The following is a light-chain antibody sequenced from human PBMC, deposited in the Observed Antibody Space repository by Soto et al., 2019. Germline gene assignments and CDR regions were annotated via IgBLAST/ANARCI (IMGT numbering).Light chain of an antibody. V-gene: IGLV2-14*01. Sequence: QSALTQPASVSGSPGQSITISCTGTSSDVSGYTYVSWYQQHPGKAPKLMIYEVSNRPSGVSNRFSGSKSGNTASLTISGLHAEDEADYYCSSYTSRSTSVFGTRTKLTVL. CDR2: EVS. J-gene: IGLJ1*01. CDR1: SSDVSGYTY. CDR3: SSYTSRSTSV.